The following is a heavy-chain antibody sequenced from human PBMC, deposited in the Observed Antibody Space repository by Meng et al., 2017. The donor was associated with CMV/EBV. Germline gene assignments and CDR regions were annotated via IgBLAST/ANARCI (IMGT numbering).Heavy chain of an antibody. V-gene: IGHV4-59*01. CDR3: ARDRNRNLDY. CDR2: IYYVGSA. CDR1: GFTFSSYG. Sequence: ESLKISCAASGFTFSSYGMHWVRQAPGKGLEWIGSIYYVGSANYGRSLSGRVTISMDTSKNQFSLKVSPVTTADTAMYYCARDRNRNLDYWGQGTLVTVSS. J-gene: IGHJ4*02.